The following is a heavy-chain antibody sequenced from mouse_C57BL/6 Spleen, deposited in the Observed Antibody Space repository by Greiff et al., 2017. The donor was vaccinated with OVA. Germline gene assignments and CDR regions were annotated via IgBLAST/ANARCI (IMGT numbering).Heavy chain of an antibody. D-gene: IGHD1-1*01. CDR1: GYTFTSYW. CDR2: IYPGSGST. Sequence: QVQLQQPGAELVKPGASVKMSCKASGYTFTSYWITWVKQRPGQGLEWIGDIYPGSGSTNYNEKFKSQATLTVDTTSSTAYMQLSSLTSEDAAFYSCARVALRSSMDYWGQGTSVTVSS. V-gene: IGHV1-55*01. CDR3: ARVALRSSMDY. J-gene: IGHJ4*01.